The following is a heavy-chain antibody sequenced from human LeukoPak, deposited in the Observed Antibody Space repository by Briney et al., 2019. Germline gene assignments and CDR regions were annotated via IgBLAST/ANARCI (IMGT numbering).Heavy chain of an antibody. D-gene: IGHD3-3*01. CDR2: IIPILGIA. V-gene: IGHV1-69*02. Sequence: SVKVSCKASGGTFSSYTIGWLRQAPGQGLEWMGRIIPILGIANYAHKFQARVTITADKSTSTAYMELSSLRSEDTAVYYCARGSITIFGVVIHAFDIWGQGTMVTVSS. CDR1: GGTFSSYT. J-gene: IGHJ3*02. CDR3: ARGSITIFGVVIHAFDI.